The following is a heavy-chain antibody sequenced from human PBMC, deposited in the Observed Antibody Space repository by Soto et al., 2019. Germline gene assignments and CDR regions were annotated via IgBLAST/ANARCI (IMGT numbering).Heavy chain of an antibody. CDR2: IYYSGST. D-gene: IGHD3-9*01. CDR1: GGSLSSYY. CDR3: ARDLTPDNYIDWLFDGFDI. V-gene: IGHV4-59*01. Sequence: QVQLQESGPGLVKPSETLSLTCTVSGGSLSSYYWSWIRQPPGKGLEWIGYIYYSGSTNYNPSLKSRVTISVDTSKNQFSLKLSSVTAADTAVYYCARDLTPDNYIDWLFDGFDIWGQGTMVTVSS. J-gene: IGHJ3*02.